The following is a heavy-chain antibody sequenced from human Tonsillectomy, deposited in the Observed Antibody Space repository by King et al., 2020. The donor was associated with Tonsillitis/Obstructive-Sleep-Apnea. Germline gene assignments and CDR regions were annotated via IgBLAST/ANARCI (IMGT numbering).Heavy chain of an antibody. V-gene: IGHV3-7*04. Sequence: VQLVESGGGLVQPGGSLTISCAASGFTFRSNWMSWVRQGPRKGLECVAIIKEDGSEKYYVDSVEGRFTISRDNAKNSLYLQMSSLRDEDTALYYCGRADGVGASWFDPWGQGTLVTVPS. CDR3: GRADGVGASWFDP. CDR2: IKEDGSEK. CDR1: GFTFRSNW. D-gene: IGHD2-8*02. J-gene: IGHJ5*02.